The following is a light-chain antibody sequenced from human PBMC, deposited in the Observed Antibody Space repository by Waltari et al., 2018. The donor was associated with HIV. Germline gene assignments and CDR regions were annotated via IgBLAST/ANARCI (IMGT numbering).Light chain of an antibody. CDR2: RNH. CDR3: STWDGSLGAYV. Sequence: QSVLTQPPSVSGTPGQNVTISCSGTWSYIERNYVYWYKVVPGTDPKLLIYRNHQRPSGVPDRFSASKSGASASLAVSGLRSDDEADYYCSTWDGSLGAYVFGGGTKLTVL. CDR1: WSYIERNY. V-gene: IGLV1-47*01. J-gene: IGLJ3*02.